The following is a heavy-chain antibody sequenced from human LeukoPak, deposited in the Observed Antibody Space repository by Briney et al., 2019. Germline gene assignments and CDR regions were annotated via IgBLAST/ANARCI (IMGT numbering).Heavy chain of an antibody. CDR2: INNDGSST. CDR3: ARDQDGMGTTMDL. V-gene: IGHV3-74*01. D-gene: IGHD1-7*01. J-gene: IGHJ4*02. CDR1: GFSFSGYW. Sequence: GGSLRLSCAASGFSFSGYWMPWVRQAPGKGLEWVSRINNDGSSTWYADSVKGRFTISRDNARNTLSLQMSSLGVEDTALYYCARDQDGMGTTMDLWGQGTQVTVSS.